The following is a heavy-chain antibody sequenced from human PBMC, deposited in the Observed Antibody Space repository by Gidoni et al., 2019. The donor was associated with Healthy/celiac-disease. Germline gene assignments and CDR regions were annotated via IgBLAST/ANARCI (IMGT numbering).Heavy chain of an antibody. D-gene: IGHD3-10*01. J-gene: IGHJ4*02. CDR1: GGSFSGSY. V-gene: IGHV4-34*01. CDR3: ASSYYYGSGVPHPYYFDY. Sequence: QVQLQQWGAGLLKPSETLSLTCAVYGGSFSGSYWSWIRQPPGKGLEWIGEINHSGSTNYNPSLKSRVTISVDTSKNQFSLKLSSVTAADTAVYYCASSYYYGSGVPHPYYFDYWGQGTLVTVSS. CDR2: INHSGST.